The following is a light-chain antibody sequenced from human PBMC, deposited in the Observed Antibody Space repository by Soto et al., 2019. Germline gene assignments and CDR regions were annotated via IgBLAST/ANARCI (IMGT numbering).Light chain of an antibody. V-gene: IGKV3-15*01. Sequence: EIVMTQSPATLSVSPGEGATLSCRASQSVTSNLAWYQQQPGQAPRLLIYGTSTRATGIPARLSGSGSGTDFTLTISSLQSEDFAVYYCQQYSNWPYTFGQGTKLEIK. CDR3: QQYSNWPYT. CDR1: QSVTSN. CDR2: GTS. J-gene: IGKJ2*01.